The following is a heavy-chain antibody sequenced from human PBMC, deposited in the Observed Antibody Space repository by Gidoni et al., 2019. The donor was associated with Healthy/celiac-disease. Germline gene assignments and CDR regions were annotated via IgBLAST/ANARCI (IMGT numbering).Heavy chain of an antibody. Sequence: QAQLQKRSAGPLKPSEPLSPTCAVYGGSVSGYYSSWCRQPPGKGLEWIGEINHSGSTNYNPSLKSRVTISVGTSKNQFSLMLSSVTAADTAVYYCARGGGSSWRGIAFDIWGQGTMVTVSS. V-gene: IGHV4-34*01. J-gene: IGHJ3*02. D-gene: IGHD6-13*01. CDR2: INHSGST. CDR1: GGSVSGYY. CDR3: ARGGGSSWRGIAFDI.